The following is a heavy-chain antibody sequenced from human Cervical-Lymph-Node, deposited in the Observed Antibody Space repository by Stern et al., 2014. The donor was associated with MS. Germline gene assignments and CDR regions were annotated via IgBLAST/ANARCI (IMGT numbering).Heavy chain of an antibody. CDR1: GGTFNRLA. Sequence: VPLVESGAAVMKPGSSVKVSCKASGGTFNRLAINWVRQAPGQGLEWVGGIIPIFDTPNYARQFKGRVTITADESTNTAHLELSSLRSDDTAVYYCATPSAVTVGSMDVWGQGTTVIVSS. V-gene: IGHV1-69*01. CDR3: ATPSAVTVGSMDV. D-gene: IGHD2-21*02. J-gene: IGHJ6*02. CDR2: IIPIFDTP.